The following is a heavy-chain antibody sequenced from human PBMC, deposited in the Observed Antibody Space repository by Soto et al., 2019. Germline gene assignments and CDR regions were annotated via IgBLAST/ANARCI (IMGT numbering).Heavy chain of an antibody. Sequence: PSETLSLTCAVYGGSFSGYYWSWIRQPPGKGLEWIGEINHSGSTNYNPSLKSRVTISVDTSKNQFSLKLSSVTAADTAVYYCARGPPSYDFWSGYYYYYYGMDVWGQGTTVTVS. CDR2: INHSGST. J-gene: IGHJ6*02. D-gene: IGHD3-3*01. CDR3: ARGPPSYDFWSGYYYYYYGMDV. CDR1: GGSFSGYY. V-gene: IGHV4-34*01.